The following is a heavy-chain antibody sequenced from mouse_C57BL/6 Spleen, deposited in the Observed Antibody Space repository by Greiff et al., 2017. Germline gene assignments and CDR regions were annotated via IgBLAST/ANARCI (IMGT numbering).Heavy chain of an antibody. CDR3: ASTVVAGDAMDY. V-gene: IGHV3-1*01. D-gene: IGHD1-1*01. CDR2: ISYSGST. Sequence: EVQLQQSGPGMVKPSQSLSLTCTVTGYSITSGYDWHWIRHFPGNKLEWMGYISYSGSTNYNPSLKSRISITHDTSQNHFFLKLNSVSTEDTATYYCASTVVAGDAMDYWGQGTSVTVSS. J-gene: IGHJ4*01. CDR1: GYSITSGYD.